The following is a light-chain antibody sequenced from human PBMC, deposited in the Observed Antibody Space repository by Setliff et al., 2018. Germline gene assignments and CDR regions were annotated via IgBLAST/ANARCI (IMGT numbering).Light chain of an antibody. V-gene: IGLV2-14*03. J-gene: IGLJ1*01. Sequence: QSVLTQPASVSGSPGQSITISCTGTSSDVGGYNSVSWYQQHPGKAPKLMIYDVSNRPSGVSNRFSGSKSGNTASLTISGLQAEDEADYYCSSYTSSSIFYVFGTGTKVNVL. CDR3: SSYTSSSIFYV. CDR1: SSDVGGYNS. CDR2: DVS.